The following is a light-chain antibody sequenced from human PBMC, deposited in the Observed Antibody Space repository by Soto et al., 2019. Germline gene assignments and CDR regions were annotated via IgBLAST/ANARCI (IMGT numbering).Light chain of an antibody. V-gene: IGKV1-39*01. CDR3: KQSYSTTWT. J-gene: IGKJ1*01. CDR1: QDTSNY. CDR2: AAS. Sequence: DIQMTQSPSSLSASVGDRVTITCQASQDTSNYLNWYQQKPGKAPKLLIFAASSLQSGVHSRFSGSRSGPDFTLTIRSLQPEDFATYSCKQSYSTTWTFGKGTKVDI.